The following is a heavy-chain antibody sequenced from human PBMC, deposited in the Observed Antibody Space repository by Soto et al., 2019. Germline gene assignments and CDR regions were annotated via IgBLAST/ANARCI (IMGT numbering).Heavy chain of an antibody. J-gene: IGHJ4*02. CDR1: GFTFSSYA. CDR2: ISGSGGST. V-gene: IGHV3-23*01. D-gene: IGHD2-2*01. Sequence: GGSLRLSCAASGFTFSSYAMSWVRQAPGKGLEWVSAISGSGGSTYYADSVKGRFTISRDNSKNTLYLQMNSLRAEDTAVYYCAKDVDSLRRVPAANYWGQGTLVTVSS. CDR3: AKDVDSLRRVPAANY.